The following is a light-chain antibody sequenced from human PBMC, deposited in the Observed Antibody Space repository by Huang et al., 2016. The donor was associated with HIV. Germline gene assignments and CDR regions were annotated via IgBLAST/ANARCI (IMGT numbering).Light chain of an antibody. Sequence: EIVLTQSPATLSLSPGERATLSSGARRSLSSSYLAWYQQKPGLAPRLLIYEASNRTTGIPDRCSGSGSGTDFTLTSSRLEHEDFAVYYCQQYGSSPLTFGGGPRWRSN. J-gene: IGKJ4*01. V-gene: IGKV3D-20*01. CDR2: EAS. CDR1: RSLSSSY. CDR3: QQYGSSPLT.